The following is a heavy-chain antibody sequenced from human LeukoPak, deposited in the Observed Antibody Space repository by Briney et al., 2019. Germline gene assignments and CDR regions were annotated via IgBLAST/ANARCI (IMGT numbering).Heavy chain of an antibody. CDR1: GYTFTGYY. CDR3: AIGLGPMGYCSSTSCSALDY. Sequence: ASVKVSCKASGYTFTGYYMHWVRQAPGQGLEWMGWINPNSGGTNYAQKFQGWVTMTRDTSISTAYMELSRLRPGDTAVYYCAIGLGPMGYCSSTSCSALDYWGQGTLVTVSS. J-gene: IGHJ4*02. V-gene: IGHV1-2*04. CDR2: INPNSGGT. D-gene: IGHD2-2*01.